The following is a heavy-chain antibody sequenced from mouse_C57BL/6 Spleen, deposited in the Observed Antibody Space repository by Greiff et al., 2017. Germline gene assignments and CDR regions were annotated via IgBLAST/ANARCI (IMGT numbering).Heavy chain of an antibody. J-gene: IGHJ2*01. Sequence: EVMLVESGGGLVQPGGSLKLSCAASGFTFSDYYMYWVRQTPEKRLEWVAYISNGGGSTYYPDTVKGRFTISRDNAKNTLYLQMSRLKSEDTAMYYCASSYYGKDFDYWGQGTTLTVAS. CDR2: ISNGGGST. CDR3: ASSYYGKDFDY. CDR1: GFTFSDYY. D-gene: IGHD2-10*01. V-gene: IGHV5-12*01.